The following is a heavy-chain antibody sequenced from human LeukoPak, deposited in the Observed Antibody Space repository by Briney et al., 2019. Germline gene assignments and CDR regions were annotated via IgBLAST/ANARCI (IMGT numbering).Heavy chain of an antibody. CDR1: GFTFSSYS. J-gene: IGHJ4*02. V-gene: IGHV3-21*01. D-gene: IGHD1-14*01. Sequence: GGSLRLSCAASGFTFSSYSMNWVRQAPGKGLEWVSSISSSSSYIYYADSVKGRFTISRDNAKNSPYLQMNSLRAEDTAVYYCARVYPRNYPDYWGQGTLVTVSS. CDR3: ARVYPRNYPDY. CDR2: ISSSSSYI.